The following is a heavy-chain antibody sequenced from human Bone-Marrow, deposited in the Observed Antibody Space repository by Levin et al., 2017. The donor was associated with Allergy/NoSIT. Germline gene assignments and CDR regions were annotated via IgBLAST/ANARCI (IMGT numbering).Heavy chain of an antibody. Sequence: LGESLKISCVASGFTVSSNYMRWVRQAPGKGLEWVSLIYSEGTTDYADSVKGRFTISRDKSKNTLYLQMNSLRVEDTAVYYCARDGGVQVGGDYVGQGTLVTVSS. D-gene: IGHD2-8*02. CDR1: GFTVSSNY. CDR3: ARDGGVQVGGDY. CDR2: IYSEGTT. V-gene: IGHV3-66*01. J-gene: IGHJ4*02.